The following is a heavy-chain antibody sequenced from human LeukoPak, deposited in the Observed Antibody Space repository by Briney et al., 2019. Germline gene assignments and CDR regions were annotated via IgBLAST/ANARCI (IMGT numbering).Heavy chain of an antibody. CDR1: GFSFSGYA. CDR2: ISYDGSAK. V-gene: IGHV3-30*04. J-gene: IGHJ4*02. CDR3: ARTFWDKSNGYDYYFDY. Sequence: PGRFLRLSCAASGFSFSGYAMHWVRQAPGNGLEWVTVISYDGSAKYYSDSVKGRFTISRDNSKNTLYLQMNSLRAEDTAVYYCARTFWDKSNGYDYYFDYWGQGSLVTVSS. D-gene: IGHD5-12*01.